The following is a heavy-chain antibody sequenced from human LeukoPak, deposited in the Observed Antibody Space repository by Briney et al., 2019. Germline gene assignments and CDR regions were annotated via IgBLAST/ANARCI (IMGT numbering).Heavy chain of an antibody. CDR1: GGSFSGYY. Sequence: SETLSLTCAVYGGSFSGYYWSWIRQPPGKGLEWIGEINHSGSTNYNPSLKSRVTISVDTSKNQFSLKLSSVTAVDTAVYYCARGLTDCSSTSCPRSADWFDPWGQGTLVTVSS. V-gene: IGHV4-34*01. CDR2: INHSGST. D-gene: IGHD2-2*01. J-gene: IGHJ5*02. CDR3: ARGLTDCSSTSCPRSADWFDP.